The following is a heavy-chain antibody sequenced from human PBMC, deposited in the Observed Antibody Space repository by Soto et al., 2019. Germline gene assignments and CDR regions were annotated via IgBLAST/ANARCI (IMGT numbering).Heavy chain of an antibody. D-gene: IGHD3-16*01. CDR2: ISYDGSNK. J-gene: IGHJ6*02. Sequence: GGSLRLSCAASGFTFSSYAMHWVRQAPGKGLEWVAVISYDGSNKYYADSVKGRFTISRDNSKNTLYLQMNSLRAEDTAVYYCARPPEWGYLLISGTDVWGQGTTVTVSS. CDR1: GFTFSSYA. V-gene: IGHV3-30-3*01. CDR3: ARPPEWGYLLISGTDV.